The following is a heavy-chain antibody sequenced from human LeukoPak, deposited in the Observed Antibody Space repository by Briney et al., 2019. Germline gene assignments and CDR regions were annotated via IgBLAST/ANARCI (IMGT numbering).Heavy chain of an antibody. Sequence: TGGSLRLSCAASGFTFDDFAMHWVRQAPGKGPEWVSTISSNSTTIAYADSVKGRFTVSRDNTKNSLYLQMGSLRVEDTALYYCLTSSFDRWGQGTLVTVSS. V-gene: IGHV3-9*01. CDR1: GFTFDDFA. J-gene: IGHJ4*02. CDR2: ISSNSTTI. CDR3: LTSSFDR.